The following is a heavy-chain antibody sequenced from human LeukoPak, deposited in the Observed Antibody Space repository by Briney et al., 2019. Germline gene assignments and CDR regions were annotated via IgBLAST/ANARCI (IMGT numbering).Heavy chain of an antibody. Sequence: SETLSLIRTVSGGSISSHYWSWIRQPPGKGLEWIGYIFFVGSTNYNPSLKSRVTISLDTSKTHFSLRLSSVTAADTAVYYCARGGTYFDDWGQGTLVTVSS. CDR3: ARGGTYFDD. D-gene: IGHD1-26*01. V-gene: IGHV4-59*11. J-gene: IGHJ4*02. CDR1: GGSISSHY. CDR2: IFFVGST.